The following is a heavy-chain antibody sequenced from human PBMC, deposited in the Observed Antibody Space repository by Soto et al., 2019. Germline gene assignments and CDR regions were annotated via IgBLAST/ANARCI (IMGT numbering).Heavy chain of an antibody. CDR1: GYTFTSYY. J-gene: IGHJ6*02. Sequence: GASVKVSCKASGYTFTSYYMHWVRQAPGQGLEWMGIINPSGGSTSYAQKFQGRVTMTRDTSTSTVYMELSSLRSEDTAVYYCARDMSGREMVYASIGYYYYYGMDVWGQGTTVTVSS. CDR3: ARDMSGREMVYASIGYYYYYGMDV. V-gene: IGHV1-46*01. D-gene: IGHD2-8*01. CDR2: INPSGGST.